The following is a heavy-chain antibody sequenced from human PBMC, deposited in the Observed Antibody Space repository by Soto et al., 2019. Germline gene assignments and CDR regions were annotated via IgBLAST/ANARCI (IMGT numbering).Heavy chain of an antibody. CDR1: GFTLSSYW. V-gene: IGHV3-74*01. CDR3: ARDQTVSGPSTLDS. Sequence: EVQLVESGGGLVQPRGSLRLSCAASGFTLSSYWMHWVRQAPGKGLVWVSRISSDGTNVLHADSVKGRFTVSRDNAKNTFYLQMDSLRAEDTAVYYCARDQTVSGPSTLDSWGRGTRVAVSS. J-gene: IGHJ4*02. D-gene: IGHD6-19*01. CDR2: ISSDGTNV.